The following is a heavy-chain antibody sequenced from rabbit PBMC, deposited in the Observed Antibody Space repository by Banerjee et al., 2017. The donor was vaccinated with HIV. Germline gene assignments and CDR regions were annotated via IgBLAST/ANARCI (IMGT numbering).Heavy chain of an antibody. CDR3: ASITSGSSGYYYFNL. CDR2: IYPDYGST. Sequence: QEQLVESGGGLVTIGGSLKLSCKASGIDFSSYGISWVRQAPGKGLEWIAYIYPDYGSTDYASWVNGRFTISLYNAQNTVFLQMTSLTAADPATYFCASITSGSSGYYYFNLWGPGTLVTVS. CDR1: GIDFSSYG. J-gene: IGHJ4*01. D-gene: IGHD1-1*01. V-gene: IGHV1S47*01.